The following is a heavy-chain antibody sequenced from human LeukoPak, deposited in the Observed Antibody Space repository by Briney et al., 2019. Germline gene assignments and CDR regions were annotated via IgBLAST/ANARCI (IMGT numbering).Heavy chain of an antibody. CDR3: ARRGIVVVPVNAFDI. D-gene: IGHD2-2*01. CDR2: MRQDGSDK. CDR1: GFTSSTAW. V-gene: IGHV3-7*01. J-gene: IGHJ3*02. Sequence: PGGSLRLSCAVSGFTSSTAWLTWVRQAPGKGLEWVADMRQDGSDKYYVDSVKGRFFISGDIAKNSVSLHMNRLSVEDTAVYYCARRGIVVVPVNAFDIWGQGTMVTVSS.